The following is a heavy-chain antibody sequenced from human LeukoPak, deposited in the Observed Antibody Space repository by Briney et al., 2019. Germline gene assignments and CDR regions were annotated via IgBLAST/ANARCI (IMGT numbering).Heavy chain of an antibody. CDR1: GASVSTYY. CDR3: ARGNLTAMVTSAFFYYGMDV. J-gene: IGHJ6*02. CDR2: INHSGST. D-gene: IGHD5-18*01. V-gene: IGHV4-34*01. Sequence: SETLSLTCTVSGASVSTYYWSWIRQPPGKGLEWLGEINHSGSTNYNPSLKSRVTISVDTSKNQFSLKLSSVTAADTAVYYCARGNLTAMVTSAFFYYGMDVWGQGTTVTVSS.